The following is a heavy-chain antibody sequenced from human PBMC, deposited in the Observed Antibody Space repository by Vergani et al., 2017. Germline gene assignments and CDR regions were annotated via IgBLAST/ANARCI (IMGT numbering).Heavy chain of an antibody. CDR3: SIQRPGFIAARAVFDY. J-gene: IGHJ4*02. CDR2: IYPGDSDT. CDR1: GYSFTSYW. D-gene: IGHD6-6*01. V-gene: IGHV5-51*01. Sequence: EVQLVQSGAEVKKPGESLQISCKGSGYSFTSYWIGWVRQMPGKGLEWMGIIYPGDSDTRYSPSFQGQVTISADKSISTAYLQWSSLKASDTARYYCSIQRPGFIAARAVFDYWGQGTLVTVSS.